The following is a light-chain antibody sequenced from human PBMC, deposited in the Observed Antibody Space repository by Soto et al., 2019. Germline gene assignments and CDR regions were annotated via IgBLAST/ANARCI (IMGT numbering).Light chain of an antibody. V-gene: IGLV1-40*01. Sequence: QSVLTQPPSVSGAPGQRVTISCTGSSSNIGAGFDVHWYQQLPGTAPKLLIYGNSNRPSGVPDRFSGSRSGTSASLAITGLQAEDEADYYCSSYTSGSNLVLGNGTKVTVL. CDR1: SSNIGAGFD. CDR2: GNS. J-gene: IGLJ1*01. CDR3: SSYTSGSNLV.